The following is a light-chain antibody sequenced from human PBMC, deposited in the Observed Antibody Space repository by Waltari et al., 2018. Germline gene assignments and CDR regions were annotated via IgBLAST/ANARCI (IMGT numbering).Light chain of an antibody. V-gene: IGKV1-5*03. Sequence: DIQMTQSPSTLSASVGDTVTITCRASRSISRWLAWFQQKPGKAPKLLIYKAYTLESGVPSRFSGSGSGSEFNITISSLQSDDLATYYCQQYNSYSEYTFGQGTKLEMK. CDR3: QQYNSYSEYT. CDR1: RSISRW. CDR2: KAY. J-gene: IGKJ2*01.